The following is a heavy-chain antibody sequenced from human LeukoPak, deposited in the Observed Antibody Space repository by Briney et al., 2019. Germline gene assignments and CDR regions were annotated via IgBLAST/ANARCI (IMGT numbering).Heavy chain of an antibody. Sequence: ASVNVSCKASGYTFTSYGISWVRQAPGQGLEWMRWTSAYNGNTNYAQKLQGRVTMTTDTSTSTAYMELRSLRSDDSAVYYCARGRSSGYVSPPGNWGQGTLVTVSS. CDR1: GYTFTSYG. CDR2: TSAYNGNT. CDR3: ARGRSSGYVSPPGN. D-gene: IGHD5-12*01. J-gene: IGHJ4*02. V-gene: IGHV1-18*01.